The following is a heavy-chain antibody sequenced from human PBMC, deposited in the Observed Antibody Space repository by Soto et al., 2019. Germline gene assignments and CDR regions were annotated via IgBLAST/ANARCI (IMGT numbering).Heavy chain of an antibody. V-gene: IGHV3-21*01. Sequence: EVQLVESGGGLVKPGGSLRLSCAASGFTFSSYSMNWVRQAPGKGLEWVASISSSSSYIYYADSVKGRFTISRDNAKNSLYLQMNSLRAEDTAVYYCASWVVESGYNWFDPWGQGTLVTVSS. CDR2: ISSSSSYI. J-gene: IGHJ5*02. CDR3: ASWVVESGYNWFDP. D-gene: IGHD2-15*01. CDR1: GFTFSSYS.